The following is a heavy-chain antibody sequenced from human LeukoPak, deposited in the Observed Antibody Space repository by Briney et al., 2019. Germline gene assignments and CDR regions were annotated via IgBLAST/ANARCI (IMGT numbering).Heavy chain of an antibody. CDR2: ISAYNGNT. CDR1: GYTFTSYG. V-gene: IGHV1-18*01. Sequence: ASVKVSCKASGYTFTSYGISWARQAPGRGLEWMGWISAYNGNTNYAQKLQGRVTMTTDTSTSTAYMELRSLRSDDTAVYYCARDFDVDTAMVSSQDYWGQGTLVTVSS. D-gene: IGHD5-18*01. J-gene: IGHJ4*02. CDR3: ARDFDVDTAMVSSQDY.